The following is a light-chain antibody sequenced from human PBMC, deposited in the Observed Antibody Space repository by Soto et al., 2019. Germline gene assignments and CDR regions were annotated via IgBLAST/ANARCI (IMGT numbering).Light chain of an antibody. Sequence: ALTQPPSASGTPGQRVTISCSGSSSNIGSNTVNWYQQLPGTAPKLLIYSNNQRPSGVPDRFSGSKSGTSASLAISGLQSEDEADYYCAAWDDSLNGYVFGTGTKVTV. CDR1: SSNIGSNT. J-gene: IGLJ1*01. CDR2: SNN. V-gene: IGLV1-44*01. CDR3: AAWDDSLNGYV.